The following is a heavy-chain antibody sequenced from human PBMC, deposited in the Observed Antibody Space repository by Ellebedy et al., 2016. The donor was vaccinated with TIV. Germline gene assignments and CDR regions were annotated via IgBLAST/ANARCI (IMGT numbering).Heavy chain of an antibody. D-gene: IGHD5-24*01. Sequence: GGSLRLSXAASGFTFSSYAMSWVRQAPGKGLEWVSAISGSGGSTYYADSVKGRFTISRDNSKNTLYLQMNSLRAEDTAVYYCAKDIDGYKSFDYWGQGTLVTVSS. CDR3: AKDIDGYKSFDY. CDR2: ISGSGGST. CDR1: GFTFSSYA. V-gene: IGHV3-23*01. J-gene: IGHJ4*02.